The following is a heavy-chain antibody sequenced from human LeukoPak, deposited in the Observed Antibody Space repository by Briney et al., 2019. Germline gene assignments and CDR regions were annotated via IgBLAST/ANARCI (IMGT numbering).Heavy chain of an antibody. V-gene: IGHV5-51*01. CDR2: IYPGDSDT. CDR1: GYSFPSYW. D-gene: IGHD2-15*01. Sequence: GESLKISCRGSGYSFPSYWIGWVRQMPGKGLEWMGIIYPGDSDTRYSPSFQGQVTISADKSISTAYLQWSSLKASDTAVYYCARLPGYCSGGNCYFDYWGQGTLVTVSS. CDR3: ARLPGYCSGGNCYFDY. J-gene: IGHJ4*02.